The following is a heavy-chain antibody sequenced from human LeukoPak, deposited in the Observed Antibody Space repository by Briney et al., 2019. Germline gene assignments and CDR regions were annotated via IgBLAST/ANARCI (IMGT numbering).Heavy chain of an antibody. J-gene: IGHJ5*02. CDR2: ISSRGSTI. V-gene: IGHV3-48*04. CDR3: ARTRAAAGP. D-gene: IGHD6-13*01. Sequence: GGSLRLSCAASGLTFSSYGMHWVRQAPGKGLEWVSYISSRGSTIYCADSVKGRFTISRDNAKNSLYLQMNSLRAEDTAVYYCARTRAAAGPWGQGTLVTVSS. CDR1: GLTFSSYG.